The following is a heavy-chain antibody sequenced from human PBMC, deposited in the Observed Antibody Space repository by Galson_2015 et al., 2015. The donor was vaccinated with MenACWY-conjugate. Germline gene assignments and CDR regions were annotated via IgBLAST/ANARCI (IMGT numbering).Heavy chain of an antibody. J-gene: IGHJ6*02. V-gene: IGHV4-59*08. CDR3: ARHPDHFYAMDV. CDR1: GVSIRSFS. CDR2: TYYGGGT. Sequence: QVELQESGPGLVKPWETLSLTCTVSGVSIRSFSWSWIRQPPGKGLEWIGYTYYGGGTNYSLSLKSRVTISVDTPTNQFSLKLSSATAADTAVYYCARHPDHFYAMDVWGQGTTVTVSS.